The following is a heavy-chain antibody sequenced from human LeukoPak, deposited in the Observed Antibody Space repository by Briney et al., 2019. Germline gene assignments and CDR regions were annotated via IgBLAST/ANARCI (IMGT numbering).Heavy chain of an antibody. CDR2: IYTSGRT. D-gene: IGHD6-19*01. J-gene: IGHJ4*02. Sequence: SEALSLTCTVSGGSISSYYWSWIRQPAGKGLEWIGRIYTSGRTNYNPSLKSRVTMSVDTSKNQFSLKLSSVTAADTAVYYCARVSVFSGWPYYFDYWGQGTLVTVSS. V-gene: IGHV4-4*07. CDR1: GGSISSYY. CDR3: ARVSVFSGWPYYFDY.